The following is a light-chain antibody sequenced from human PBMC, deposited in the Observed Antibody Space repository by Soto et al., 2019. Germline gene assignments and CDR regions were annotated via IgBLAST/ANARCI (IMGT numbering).Light chain of an antibody. CDR2: AAS. J-gene: IGKJ1*01. CDR1: QSISNY. CDR3: QQSFSPLWT. V-gene: IGKV1-39*01. Sequence: DIQMTQSPSYLSASVGDRVTITCRASQSISNYLNWYQQKQGKAPKLLIYAASSMQSGVPSRFSGSGSETDFTLTISSLQPDDSATYYGQQSFSPLWTFGQGTKVEV.